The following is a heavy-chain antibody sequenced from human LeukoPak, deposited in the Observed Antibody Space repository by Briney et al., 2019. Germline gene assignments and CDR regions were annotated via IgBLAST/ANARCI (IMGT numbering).Heavy chain of an antibody. Sequence: GGSLRLSCAASGFTFSSIGMSWVRQAPGKGLEWVSVVSGSGGRTSYADPVKGRFTISRDNSKNTLYLQMNSLRAGDTAVYFCAKDLSPGHYWGQGILVTVSS. D-gene: IGHD2/OR15-2a*01. CDR2: VSGSGGRT. J-gene: IGHJ4*02. V-gene: IGHV3-23*01. CDR3: AKDLSPGHY. CDR1: GFTFSSIG.